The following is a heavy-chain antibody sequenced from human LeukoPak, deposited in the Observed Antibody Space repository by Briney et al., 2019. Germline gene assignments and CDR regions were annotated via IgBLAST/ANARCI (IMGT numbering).Heavy chain of an antibody. Sequence: SETLSLTCTVSGGSISTYYWTWIRQPPGQGLEWIGYIYYSGSTNYNPSLRGRVTISLDTSKNQFSLKLNSVTAADTAVYYCARRATGRGTYYFDYWGQGTLVTVSS. CDR1: GGSISTYY. D-gene: IGHD3-16*01. J-gene: IGHJ4*02. V-gene: IGHV4-59*08. CDR2: IYYSGST. CDR3: ARRATGRGTYYFDY.